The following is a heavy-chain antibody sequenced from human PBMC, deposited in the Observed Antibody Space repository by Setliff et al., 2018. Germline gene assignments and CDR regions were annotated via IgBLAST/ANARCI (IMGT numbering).Heavy chain of an antibody. D-gene: IGHD1-20*01. Sequence: GGSLRLSCEASGFSFSNYAMNWVRQAPGKGLEWVASFSSRNDYIYHADSVKGRFTISRDNAKTSLKLTSVSAADTAVYYCARGGERYYSASWGQGTLVTVSS. J-gene: IGHJ4*02. CDR1: GFSFSNYA. CDR2: FSSRNDYI. CDR3: ARGGERYYSAS. V-gene: IGHV3-21*04.